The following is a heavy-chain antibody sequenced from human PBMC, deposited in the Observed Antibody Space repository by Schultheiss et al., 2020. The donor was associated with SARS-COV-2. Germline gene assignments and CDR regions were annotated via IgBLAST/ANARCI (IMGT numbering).Heavy chain of an antibody. CDR2: ISSSSSYI. V-gene: IGHV3-21*01. CDR3: ARDVEPIAVAGTGRFDP. D-gene: IGHD6-19*01. CDR1: GFTFSRYS. J-gene: IGHJ5*02. Sequence: GGSLRLSCAASGFTFSRYSMNWVRQAPGKGLEWVSSISSSSSYIYYADSVKGRFTISRDNAKNSLYLQMNSLRAEDTAVYYCARDVEPIAVAGTGRFDPWGQATRVTVAS.